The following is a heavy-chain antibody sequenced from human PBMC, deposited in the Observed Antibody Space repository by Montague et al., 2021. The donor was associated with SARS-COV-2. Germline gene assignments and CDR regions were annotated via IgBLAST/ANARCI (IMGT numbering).Heavy chain of an antibody. CDR2: IYSGGST. V-gene: IGHV3-53*01. J-gene: IGHJ4*02. D-gene: IGHD1-7*01. CDR3: ARDRGGNYYFDY. Sequence: SLRLSCAASGFTVSSNYMSWVRQAPGKGLEWVSVIYSGGSTYHADSVKGRFTISRDNSKNTLYLQMNSLRAEDTAVYYCARDRGGNYYFDYWGQGTLVTVSS. CDR1: GFTVSSNY.